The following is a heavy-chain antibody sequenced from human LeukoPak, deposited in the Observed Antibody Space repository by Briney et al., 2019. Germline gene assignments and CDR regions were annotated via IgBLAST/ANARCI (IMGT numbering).Heavy chain of an antibody. CDR1: GGSISSYY. V-gene: IGHV4-59*01. Sequence: SETLSLTCTVSGGSISSYYWGWIRQPPGKGLEWIGYIYYSGSTNYNPSLKSRVTISVDTSKNQFSLELSSVTAADTAVYYCARGITMITWDVDYFDYWGQGTLVTVSS. CDR2: IYYSGST. J-gene: IGHJ4*02. CDR3: ARGITMITWDVDYFDY. D-gene: IGHD3-22*01.